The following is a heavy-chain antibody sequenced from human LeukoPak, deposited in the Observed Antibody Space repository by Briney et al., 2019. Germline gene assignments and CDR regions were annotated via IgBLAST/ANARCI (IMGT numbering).Heavy chain of an antibody. V-gene: IGHV4-59*12. D-gene: IGHD6-19*01. J-gene: IGHJ6*03. Sequence: SETLSLTCTVSGGSISSYYWSWIRQPPGKGLEWIGSIYYSGSTYYNPSLKSRVTISVDTSKNQFSLKLSSVTAADTAVYYCARSVYSSGWDYYYYYYMDVWGKGTTVTVSS. CDR3: ARSVYSSGWDYYYYYYMDV. CDR2: IYYSGST. CDR1: GGSISSYY.